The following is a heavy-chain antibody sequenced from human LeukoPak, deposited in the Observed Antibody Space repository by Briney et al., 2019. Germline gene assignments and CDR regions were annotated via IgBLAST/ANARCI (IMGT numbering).Heavy chain of an antibody. CDR2: ISAYNGNT. J-gene: IGHJ6*02. V-gene: IGHV1-18*01. CDR1: GYTFTSYG. D-gene: IGHD3-22*01. Sequence: ASVKVSCKASGYTFTSYGISWVRQAPGQGLEWMGWISAYNGNTNYAQKLQGRVTMTTDTSTSTAYMGLRSLRSDDTAVYYCARGSRYDSSGFYYGMDVWGQGTTVTVSS. CDR3: ARGSRYDSSGFYYGMDV.